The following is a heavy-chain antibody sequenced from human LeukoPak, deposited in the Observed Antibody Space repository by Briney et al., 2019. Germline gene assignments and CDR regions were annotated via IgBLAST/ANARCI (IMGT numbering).Heavy chain of an antibody. D-gene: IGHD4-17*01. V-gene: IGHV3-23*01. CDR1: GFTFSSYA. CDR3: AKESTPYGDYNIDY. CDR2: ISGSGGST. J-gene: IGHJ4*02. Sequence: GGSLRLSCAASGFTFSSYAMSWVRQAPGKGLEWVSAISGSGGSTYYADSMKGRFTISRDNSKNTLYLRMNSLRAEDTAVYYCAKESTPYGDYNIDYWGQGTLVTVSS.